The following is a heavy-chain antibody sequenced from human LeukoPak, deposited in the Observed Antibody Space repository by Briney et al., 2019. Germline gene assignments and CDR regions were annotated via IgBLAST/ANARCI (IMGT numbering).Heavy chain of an antibody. D-gene: IGHD3-9*01. CDR1: GYTFTSYY. V-gene: IGHV1-46*01. J-gene: IGHJ5*02. CDR2: INPSGGST. Sequence: ASVKVSCKASGYTFTSYYMHWVRQAPGQGLEWMGIINPSGGSTSYAQEFQGRVTITRDTSASTAYMELSSLRSEDMAVYYCARGGITISPWGQGTLVTVSS. CDR3: ARGGITISP.